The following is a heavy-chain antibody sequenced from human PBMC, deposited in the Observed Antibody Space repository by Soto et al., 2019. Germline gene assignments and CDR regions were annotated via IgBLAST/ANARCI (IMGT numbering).Heavy chain of an antibody. D-gene: IGHD3-22*01. V-gene: IGHV3-23*01. CDR3: AKLSGYYDSSGYYFDS. CDR1: GFTFSSYA. Sequence: GSLRLSCAASGFTFSSYAMSWVRQAPGKGLEWVSAISGSGGSTYYADSVKGRFTISRDNSKNTLYLQMNSLRAEDTAVYYCAKLSGYYDSSGYYFDSWGQGTLVTVSS. CDR2: ISGSGGST. J-gene: IGHJ4*02.